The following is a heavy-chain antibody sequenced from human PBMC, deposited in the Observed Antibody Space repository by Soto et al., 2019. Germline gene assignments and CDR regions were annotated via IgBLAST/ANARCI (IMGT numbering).Heavy chain of an antibody. CDR3: ARGRYCSGGSCYSGFDP. D-gene: IGHD2-15*01. V-gene: IGHV4-34*01. J-gene: IGHJ5*02. CDR1: GGSFSGYY. CDR2: INHSGST. Sequence: TSETLSLTCAVYGGSFSGYYWSWIRQPPGKGLEWIGEINHSGSTNYNPSLKSRVTISVDTSKNQFSLKLSSVTAADTAVYYCARGRYCSGGSCYSGFDPWGQGTLVTVSS.